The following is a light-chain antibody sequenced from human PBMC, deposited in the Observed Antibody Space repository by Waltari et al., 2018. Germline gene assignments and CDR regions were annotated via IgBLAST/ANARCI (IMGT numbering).Light chain of an antibody. CDR1: NIGVTS. J-gene: IGLJ2*01. V-gene: IGLV3-21*04. CDR2: DDS. CDR3: QVWDSNSNHVI. Sequence: SSVLTQPPSVSLAPGKTASITCGGNNIGVTSVHWYQQRPGQAPVLVIYDDSARPSGIPERFSGSNSGNTATLTISRVEAGDGADYYCQVWDSNSNHVIFGGGTKLTVL.